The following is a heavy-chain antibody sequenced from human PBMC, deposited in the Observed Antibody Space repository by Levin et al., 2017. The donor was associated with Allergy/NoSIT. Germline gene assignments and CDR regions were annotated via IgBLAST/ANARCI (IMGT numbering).Heavy chain of an antibody. V-gene: IGHV1-18*01. CDR3: ARVGYSSSWHQTGDYYYYGMDV. D-gene: IGHD6-13*01. CDR2: ISAYNGNT. CDR1: GYTFTSYG. Sequence: ASVKVSCKASGYTFTSYGISWVRQAPGQGLEWMGWISAYNGNTNYAQKLQGRVTMTTDTSTSTAYMELRSLRSDDTAVYYCARVGYSSSWHQTGDYYYYGMDVWGQGTTVTVSS. J-gene: IGHJ6*02.